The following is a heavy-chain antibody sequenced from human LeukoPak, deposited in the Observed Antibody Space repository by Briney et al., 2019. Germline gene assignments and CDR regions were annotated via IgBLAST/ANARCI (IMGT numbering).Heavy chain of an antibody. D-gene: IGHD2-2*01. CDR3: ATSPPVVPAAITAFDI. V-gene: IGHV4-59*12. J-gene: IGHJ3*02. CDR2: IYYSGST. CDR1: GGSISSYY. Sequence: SETPSLTCTVSGGSISSYYWSWIRQPPGKGLEWIGYIYYSGSTNYNPSLKSRVTISVDTSKNQFSLKLSSVTAADTAVYYCATSPPVVPAAITAFDIWGQGTMVTVSS.